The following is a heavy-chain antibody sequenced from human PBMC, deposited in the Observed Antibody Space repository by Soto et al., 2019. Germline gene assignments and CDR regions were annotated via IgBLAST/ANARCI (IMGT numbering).Heavy chain of an antibody. V-gene: IGHV5-51*01. D-gene: IGHD6-19*01. J-gene: IGHJ4*02. CDR2: IYPGDSDT. CDR1: GYSFTSYW. CDR3: ARGMAVPRNGDHIDY. Sequence: PGESLKISCKGSGYSFTSYWIGWVRQMPGKGLEWMGIIYPGDSDTRYSPSFQGQVTISADKSISTAYLQWSSLKASDTAMYYCARGMAVPRNGDHIDYWGQGTLVTVSS.